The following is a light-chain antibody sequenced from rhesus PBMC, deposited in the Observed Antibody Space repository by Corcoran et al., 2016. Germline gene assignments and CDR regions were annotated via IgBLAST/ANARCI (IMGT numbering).Light chain of an antibody. CDR2: EVS. J-gene: IGKJ2*01. CDR1: QSLLHSGAKTF. V-gene: IGKV2-90*01. CDR3: MQGIQLPYS. Sequence: DIVMTQTPLSLPVTPGEPASISCRSSQSLLHSGAKTFLYWYLQKPGQSPQLLIREVSNRASGVPVRFSGSGSGTDFTLKISRVEAEDVGIYYCMQGIQLPYSFGQGTTVEIK.